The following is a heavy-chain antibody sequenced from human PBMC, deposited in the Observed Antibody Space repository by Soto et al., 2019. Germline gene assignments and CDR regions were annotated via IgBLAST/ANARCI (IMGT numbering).Heavy chain of an antibody. J-gene: IGHJ4*02. CDR3: ARDPIVVVPAARFGGYYFDS. V-gene: IGHV3-30-3*01. Sequence: QVQLVESGGGVVQPGRSLRLSCAASGFTFSSYAMHWVRQAPGKGLEWVAVISYDGSNKYYADSVKGRFTISRDNSKNSLYLQMNSLRAADTAVYYCARDPIVVVPAARFGGYYFDSWGQGTPVTVSS. CDR2: ISYDGSNK. CDR1: GFTFSSYA. D-gene: IGHD2-2*01.